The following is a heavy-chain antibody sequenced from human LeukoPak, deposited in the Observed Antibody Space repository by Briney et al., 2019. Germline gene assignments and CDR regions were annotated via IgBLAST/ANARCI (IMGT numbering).Heavy chain of an antibody. CDR3: ARGGSTGTNLNWVDP. Sequence: PSETLSLTCTVSGGSISSSSYYWGWIRQSPGKGLEWIGYIYYSGSTNYNPSLKSRVTISVDTSKNQFSLKLSSVTAADTAVYYCARGGSTGTNLNWVDPWGQGTLVTVSS. V-gene: IGHV4-61*05. D-gene: IGHD1-1*01. CDR2: IYYSGST. J-gene: IGHJ5*02. CDR1: GGSISSSSYY.